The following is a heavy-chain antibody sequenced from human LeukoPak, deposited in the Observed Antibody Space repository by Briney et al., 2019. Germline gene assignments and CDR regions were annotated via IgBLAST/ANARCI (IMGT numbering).Heavy chain of an antibody. V-gene: IGHV3-73*01. CDR3: TRRQTDDSSGYYAY. CDR2: IRSKATTYAT. Sequence: GGSLRLSCAASGFTFSGSAMHWVRQASGKGLEWVVRIRSKATTYATAYAASVKGRFTISRDDSKNTAYLQMSSLKTEDTAVYYCTRRQTDDSSGYYAYWGQGTLVTVSS. D-gene: IGHD3-22*01. J-gene: IGHJ4*02. CDR1: GFTFSGSA.